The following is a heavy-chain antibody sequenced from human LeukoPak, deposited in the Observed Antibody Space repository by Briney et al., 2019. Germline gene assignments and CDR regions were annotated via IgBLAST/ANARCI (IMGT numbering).Heavy chain of an antibody. Sequence: ASVKVSCKASGYTFTSYGIGWVRQTPGQGLEWMGWISAYNGNTNYAQKLQGRVTMTTDTSTSTAYMNLRSLRSEDTAVYYCARGTSSSWEYYYYMDVWGKGTTVTISS. D-gene: IGHD6-13*01. CDR3: ARGTSSSWEYYYYMDV. CDR2: ISAYNGNT. J-gene: IGHJ6*03. CDR1: GYTFTSYG. V-gene: IGHV1-18*01.